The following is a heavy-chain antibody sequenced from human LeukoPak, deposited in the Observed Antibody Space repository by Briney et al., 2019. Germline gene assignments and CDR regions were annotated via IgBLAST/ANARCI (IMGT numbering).Heavy chain of an antibody. J-gene: IGHJ4*02. V-gene: IGHV1-46*01. D-gene: IGHD6-13*01. CDR2: IRGTGDSP. CDR1: GFTFTNYH. CDR3: ARAPAGTLDF. Sequence: ASVMVSCKASGFTFTNYHLHWVRQAPGQGLEWVALIRGTGDSPDYAQKFQGRVTVTCDTSTNTLYLELRSLKLEDTALYYCARAPAGTLDFWGQGTLVTVSS.